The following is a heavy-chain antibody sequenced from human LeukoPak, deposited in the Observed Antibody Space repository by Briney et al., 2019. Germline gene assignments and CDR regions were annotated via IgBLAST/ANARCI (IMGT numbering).Heavy chain of an antibody. J-gene: IGHJ4*02. CDR2: ISSSGSTI. V-gene: IGHV3-11*01. D-gene: IGHD3-10*01. CDR1: GFTFSDYY. Sequence: GGSLRLSCAASGFTFSDYYMSWIRQAPGKGLEWVSYISSSGSTIYYADSVKGRFTISRVNAKNSLYLQMNSLRAEDTAVYYCARDLGITMVRGVNDYWGQGTLVTVSS. CDR3: ARDLGITMVRGVNDY.